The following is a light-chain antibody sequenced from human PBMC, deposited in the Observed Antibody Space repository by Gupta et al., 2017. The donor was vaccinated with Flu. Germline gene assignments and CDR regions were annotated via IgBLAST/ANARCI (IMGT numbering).Light chain of an antibody. CDR2: EAY. CDR3: CSYAGSSTLI. Sequence: QSALTQPASVARSPRQAITISCTGSSRDIGGFNLVSWYQLHPDKAPKLLIFEAYKRPSGVSNRFSGSKSGNTASLTISGLQSEDDGDYYCCSYAGSSTLIFGGGTKLTVL. CDR1: SRDIGGFNL. V-gene: IGLV2-23*01. J-gene: IGLJ2*01.